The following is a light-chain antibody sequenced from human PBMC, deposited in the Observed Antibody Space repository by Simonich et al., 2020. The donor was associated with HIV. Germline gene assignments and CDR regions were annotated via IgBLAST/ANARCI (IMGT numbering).Light chain of an antibody. CDR2: AAS. Sequence: DIQMIQSPSSLSASVGDRVTITCRASQTISSYLNWYQQKPGKAPKLLIYAASSLQSGVPFRFSGSGSGTDYTLTISNLQPEDFATYYCQQYYSTPPWTFGQGIKVEIK. CDR3: QQYYSTPPWT. J-gene: IGKJ1*01. CDR1: QTISSY. V-gene: IGKV1-39*01.